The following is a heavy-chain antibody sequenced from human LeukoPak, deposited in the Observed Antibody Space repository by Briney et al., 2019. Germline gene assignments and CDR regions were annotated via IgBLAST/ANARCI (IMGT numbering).Heavy chain of an antibody. J-gene: IGHJ4*02. D-gene: IGHD5-18*01. CDR2: ITGSGPYI. CDR1: GFTFSTFA. Sequence: GGSLRLSCAASGFTFSTFAMHWVRLSPGKGLEWVSSITGSGPYILYADSVKRRFTISRDNTKNTLYLQMNSLRAEDTAVYYCARDPVRGYSYGDFDYWGQGTLVTVSS. V-gene: IGHV3-21*01. CDR3: ARDPVRGYSYGDFDY.